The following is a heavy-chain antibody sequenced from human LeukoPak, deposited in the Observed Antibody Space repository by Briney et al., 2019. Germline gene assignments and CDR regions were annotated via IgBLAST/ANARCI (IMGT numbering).Heavy chain of an antibody. CDR2: IYTSGST. CDR1: GGSISSYY. J-gene: IGHJ5*01. V-gene: IGHV4-4*07. CDR3: ARDRREYSGYNWVDS. D-gene: IGHD5-12*01. Sequence: SETLSLTCTVSGGSISSYYWSWIRQPAGKGLEWIGRIYTSGSTNYNPSLKSRVTMSVDTSKNQFSLKLSSVSAADTAVYYCARDRREYSGYNWVDSWGQGTLVTVSS.